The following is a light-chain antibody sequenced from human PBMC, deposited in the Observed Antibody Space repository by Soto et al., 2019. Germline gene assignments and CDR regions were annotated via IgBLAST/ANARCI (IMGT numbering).Light chain of an antibody. J-gene: IGLJ1*01. CDR1: SSDVGGYDY. CDR3: SSYTSSSTYV. V-gene: IGLV2-8*01. CDR2: EVT. Sequence: QSVLTQPPSASGSPGQSVTISCPGTSSDVGGYDYVSWYQQHPGKTPKLMIYEVTIRPSGVYDRFSGSKSGNTDSLTVSGPQAEDEADYYCSSYTSSSTYVFGTGTKVTV.